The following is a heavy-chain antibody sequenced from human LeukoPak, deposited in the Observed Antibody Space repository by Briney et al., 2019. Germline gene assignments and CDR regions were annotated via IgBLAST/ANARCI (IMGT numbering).Heavy chain of an antibody. V-gene: IGHV3-23*01. CDR1: EFTFSSYW. Sequence: PGGSLRLSCGGSEFTFSSYWMTWVRQAPGKGLEWVSSISGSGDSTYYADSVKGRFTISRDNSKNTLYLQTNSLRVEDTAVYYCVTWAHSGYWIATFDYWGQGTLVTVSS. J-gene: IGHJ4*02. CDR3: VTWAHSGYWIATFDY. D-gene: IGHD3-22*01. CDR2: ISGSGDST.